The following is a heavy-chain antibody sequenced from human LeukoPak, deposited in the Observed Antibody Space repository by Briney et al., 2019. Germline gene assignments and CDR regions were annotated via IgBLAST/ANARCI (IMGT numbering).Heavy chain of an antibody. J-gene: IGHJ3*02. CDR3: ARDEYYYDSSGYHYAFDI. CDR1: GYTFTSYG. V-gene: IGHV1-18*01. CDR2: ISAYNGNT. Sequence: ASVTVSCKASGYTFTSYGISWVRPAPGQGLEWMGWISAYNGNTNYAQKLQGRVTMTTDTSTSTAYMELRSLRSDDTAVYYCARDEYYYDSSGYHYAFDIWGQGTMVTVSS. D-gene: IGHD3-22*01.